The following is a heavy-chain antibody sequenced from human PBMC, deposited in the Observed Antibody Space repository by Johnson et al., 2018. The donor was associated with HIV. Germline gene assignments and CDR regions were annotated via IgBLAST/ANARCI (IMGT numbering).Heavy chain of an antibody. CDR3: AKGENDYGDYGLDAFDI. J-gene: IGHJ3*02. CDR2: ISYDGNNK. D-gene: IGHD4-17*01. Sequence: VQLVESGGGLVQPGRSLRLSCAASEFTFSSYGMHWVRQAPGKGLEWVAIISYDGNNKYYADSVKGRFTISRDNSKNTLYLQMNSLRAEDTAVYYCAKGENDYGDYGLDAFDIWGQGTMVTVSS. V-gene: IGHV3-30-3*01. CDR1: EFTFSSYG.